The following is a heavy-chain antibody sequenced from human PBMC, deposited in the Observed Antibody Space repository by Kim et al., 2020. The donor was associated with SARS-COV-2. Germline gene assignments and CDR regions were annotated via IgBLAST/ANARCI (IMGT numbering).Heavy chain of an antibody. CDR3: ARFYTGPYYYGSGSYPLQEP. CDR1: GGSFSGYY. D-gene: IGHD3-10*01. J-gene: IGHJ5*02. Sequence: SETLSLTCAVYGGSFSGYYWSWIRQPPGKGLEWIGEINHSGSTNYNPSLKSRVTISVDTSKNQFSLKLSSVTAADTAVYYCARFYTGPYYYGSGSYPLQEPWGQGTLVTVSS. CDR2: INHSGST. V-gene: IGHV4-34*01.